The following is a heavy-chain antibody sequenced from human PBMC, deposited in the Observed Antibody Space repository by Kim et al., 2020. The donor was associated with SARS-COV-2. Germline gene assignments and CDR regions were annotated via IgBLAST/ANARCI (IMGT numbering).Heavy chain of an antibody. J-gene: IGHJ4*02. CDR2: GST. CDR3: AKKFGYLSY. D-gene: IGHD2-2*03. V-gene: IGHV3-23*01. Sequence: GSTYYADSVKGRFTISRDNSKNTLYLQMNSLRAEDTAVYYCAKKFGYLSYWGQGTLVTVSS.